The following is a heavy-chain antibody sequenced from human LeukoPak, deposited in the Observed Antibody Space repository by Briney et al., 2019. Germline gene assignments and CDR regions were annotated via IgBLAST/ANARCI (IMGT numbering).Heavy chain of an antibody. CDR2: IYPRDGST. CDR3: ATDLCSSTSCYGWFDP. CDR1: GYTFTSNY. J-gene: IGHJ5*02. Sequence: ASVKVSCKASGYTFTSNYIHWVRQAPGQGLEWMGMIYPRDGSTSYAQKFQGRVTMTEDTSTDTAYMELSSLRSEDTAVYYCATDLCSSTSCYGWFDPWGQGTLVTVSS. D-gene: IGHD2-2*01. V-gene: IGHV1-46*01.